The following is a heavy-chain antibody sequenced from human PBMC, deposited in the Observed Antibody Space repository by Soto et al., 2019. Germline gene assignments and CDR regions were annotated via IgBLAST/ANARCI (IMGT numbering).Heavy chain of an antibody. V-gene: IGHV3-23*01. D-gene: IGHD6-19*01. J-gene: IGHJ4*01. Sequence: EVQLLQSGGGLVQPGGSLRLSCAASGFTFSSYDMSWVRQAPGKGLEWVSTISGSGSSTYYGDSVEGRFTISRDNSENTLHLQMNNLRSEDTALYYCATGGALAGFDYWGHGTLVTVSS. CDR2: ISGSGSST. CDR1: GFTFSSYD. CDR3: ATGGALAGFDY.